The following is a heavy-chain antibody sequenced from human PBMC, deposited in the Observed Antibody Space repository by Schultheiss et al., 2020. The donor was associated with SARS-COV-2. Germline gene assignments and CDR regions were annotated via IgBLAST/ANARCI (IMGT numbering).Heavy chain of an antibody. D-gene: IGHD3-10*01. CDR3: ARPQLWFGTYYYYGMDV. CDR1: GFTFSSYW. Sequence: GGSLRLSCAASGFTFSSYWMSWVRQAPGKGLEWVANIKQDGSEKYYVDSVKGRFTISRDNAKNTLYLQMNSLRAEDTAVYYCARPQLWFGTYYYYGMDVWGQGTTVTVSS. J-gene: IGHJ6*02. CDR2: IKQDGSEK. V-gene: IGHV3-7*01.